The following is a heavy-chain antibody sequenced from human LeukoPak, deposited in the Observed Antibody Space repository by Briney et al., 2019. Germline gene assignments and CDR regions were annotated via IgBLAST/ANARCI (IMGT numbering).Heavy chain of an antibody. CDR3: ARRGLRYYYGSGTNWFDP. D-gene: IGHD3-10*01. V-gene: IGHV4-39*07. CDR1: GGSISSSSYY. Sequence: SEILSLTCTVSGGSISSSSYYWGWIRQPPGKGLEWIGSIYYSGSTYYNPSLKSRVTISVDTSKNQFSLKLSSVTAADTAVYYCARRGLRYYYGSGTNWFDPWGQGTLVTVSS. J-gene: IGHJ5*02. CDR2: IYYSGST.